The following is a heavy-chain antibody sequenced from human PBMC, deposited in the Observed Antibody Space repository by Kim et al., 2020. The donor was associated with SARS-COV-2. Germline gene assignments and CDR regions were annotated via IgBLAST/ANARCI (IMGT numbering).Heavy chain of an antibody. Sequence: SETLSLTCTVSGGSISSGGYYWSWIRQHPGKGLEWIGYIYYSGSTYYNPSFKSRLTISLDTSKNQFSLKLSSVTAADTAVYYCARAKSNDSDYSVEAFDIWGHGTKVTVSS. J-gene: IGHJ3*02. CDR3: ARAKSNDSDYSVEAFDI. V-gene: IGHV4-31*03. CDR2: IYYSGST. CDR1: GGSISSGGYY. D-gene: IGHD4-4*01.